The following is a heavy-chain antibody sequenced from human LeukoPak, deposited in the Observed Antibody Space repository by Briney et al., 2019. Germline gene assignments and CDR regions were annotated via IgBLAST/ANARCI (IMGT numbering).Heavy chain of an antibody. D-gene: IGHD3-3*01. CDR3: ARDTWYYDFWSGYYKPSFVD. CDR2: INPNSGGT. Sequence: GASVKVSCKASGYTFTGYYMHWVRQAPGQGLEWMGWINPNSGGTNYAQKFQGRVTMTRDTSISTAYMELSRLRSDDTAVYYCARDTWYYDFWSGYYKPSFVDWGQGTLVTVSS. CDR1: GYTFTGYY. J-gene: IGHJ4*02. V-gene: IGHV1-2*02.